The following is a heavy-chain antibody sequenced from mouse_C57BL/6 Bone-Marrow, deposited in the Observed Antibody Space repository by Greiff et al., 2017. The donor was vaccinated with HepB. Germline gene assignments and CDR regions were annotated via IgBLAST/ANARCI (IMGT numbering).Heavy chain of an antibody. CDR1: GFNIKDDY. J-gene: IGHJ4*01. CDR3: TTYDYAYYAMDY. Sequence: EVQLQQSGAELVRPGASVKLSCTASGFNIKDDYMHWVKQRPEQGLEWIGWIDPENGDTEYASKFQGKATITADTSSNTAYLQLSSLTSEDTAVYYCTTYDYAYYAMDYWGQGTSVTVSS. V-gene: IGHV14-4*01. CDR2: IDPENGDT. D-gene: IGHD2-4*01.